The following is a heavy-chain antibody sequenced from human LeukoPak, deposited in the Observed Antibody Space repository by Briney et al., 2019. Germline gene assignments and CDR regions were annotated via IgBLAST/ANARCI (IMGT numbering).Heavy chain of an antibody. J-gene: IGHJ4*02. Sequence: ASVKVSCKASGYTCTSYGISWVRQAPGQGLEWMGWISAYNGNTNYAQKLQGRVTMTTDTSTSTAYMELRSLRSDDTAVYYCARDNIDCSSTSCHPGFDYWGQGTLVTVSS. CDR2: ISAYNGNT. V-gene: IGHV1-18*01. CDR1: GYTCTSYG. D-gene: IGHD2-2*01. CDR3: ARDNIDCSSTSCHPGFDY.